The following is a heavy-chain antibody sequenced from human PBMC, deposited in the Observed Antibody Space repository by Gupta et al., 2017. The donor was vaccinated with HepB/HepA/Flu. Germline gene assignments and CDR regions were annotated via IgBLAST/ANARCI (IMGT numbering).Heavy chain of an antibody. D-gene: IGHD4-23*01. CDR1: GSPFSSYA. J-gene: IGHJ4*02. Sequence: EVLLLESGGGLVQPGGSLSSSCAASGSPFSSYAMSCVRQAPGKGLEWVSASSGGGGSTYYADSLKGRFTISRDNSKNTLYLQMNSLRAEETAVYYCAKDLSVVTPFPYFDYWGQGTLVTGSS. V-gene: IGHV3-23*01. CDR2: SSGGGGST. CDR3: AKDLSVVTPFPYFDY.